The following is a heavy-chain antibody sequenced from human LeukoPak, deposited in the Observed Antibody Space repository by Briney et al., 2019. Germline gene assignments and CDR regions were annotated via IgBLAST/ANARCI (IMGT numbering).Heavy chain of an antibody. CDR3: ARGDEWEPLGSFDY. CDR2: MNPNSGIT. CDR1: GYTFTNYD. D-gene: IGHD1-26*01. V-gene: IGHV1-8*03. J-gene: IGHJ4*02. Sequence: ASVKVSCKASGYTFTNYDINWVRQATGQGLEWMGWMNPNSGITAYAQKFQGRVTITRNTSISTAYMELSSLRSEDTAVYYCARGDEWEPLGSFDYWGQGTLVTVSS.